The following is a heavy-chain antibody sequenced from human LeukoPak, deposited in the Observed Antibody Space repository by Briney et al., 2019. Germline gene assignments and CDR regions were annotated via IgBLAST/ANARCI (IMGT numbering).Heavy chain of an antibody. CDR2: INTDGSTT. J-gene: IGHJ4*02. V-gene: IGHV3-74*01. D-gene: IGHD1-26*01. CDR3: ARESRWELDY. CDR1: GVTFSSNW. Sequence: GGSLRLSCAGSGVTFSSNWMHWVRQAPGKGLVWVSRINTDGSTTNYEESVKGRFTISRDNAKNTLYLQMNSLRDEDTAVYYCARESRWELDYWGQGTLVTVSS.